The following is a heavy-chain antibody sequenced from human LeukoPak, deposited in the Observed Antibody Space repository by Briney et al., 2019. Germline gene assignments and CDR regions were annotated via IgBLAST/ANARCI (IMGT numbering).Heavy chain of an antibody. J-gene: IGHJ4*02. D-gene: IGHD1-1*01. CDR3: TRGNWNVRFDY. CDR2: INHSGST. CDR1: GGSFSGYY. Sequence: SETLSLTCAVYGGSFSGYYWSWIRQPPGKGLEWIGEINHSGSTNYNPSLKSRVTISVDTSKNQFSLKLSPVTAADTVVYYCTRGNWNVRFDYWGQGTLVTVSS. V-gene: IGHV4-34*01.